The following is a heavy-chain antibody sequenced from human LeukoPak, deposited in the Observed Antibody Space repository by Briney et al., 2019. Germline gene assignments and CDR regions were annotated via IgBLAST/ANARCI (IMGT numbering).Heavy chain of an antibody. D-gene: IGHD6-6*01. Sequence: SETLSLTCAVYGGSFSGYYWSWIRQPPGKGLEWIGEINHSGSTNYNPSLKSRVTISVDTSKNQFSLKLSSVTAADTAVYYCARGYSSSPDAFDIWGQGTMVTVSS. CDR3: ARGYSSSPDAFDI. CDR2: INHSGST. J-gene: IGHJ3*02. CDR1: GGSFSGYY. V-gene: IGHV4-34*01.